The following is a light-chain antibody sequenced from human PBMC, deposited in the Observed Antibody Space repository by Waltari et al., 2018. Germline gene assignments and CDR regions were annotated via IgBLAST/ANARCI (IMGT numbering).Light chain of an antibody. CDR3: QHYVSLPVT. CDR1: PSVSRA. Sequence: EIVLTQSPDTLSLSPGERATLSCRASPSVSRALVWYQQKPGQAPRLLMYGASGRATGIPASFSGSGSGTDFSLTISRLEPEDFAVYYCQHYVSLPVTFGQGTKVEIK. V-gene: IGKV3-20*01. J-gene: IGKJ1*01. CDR2: GAS.